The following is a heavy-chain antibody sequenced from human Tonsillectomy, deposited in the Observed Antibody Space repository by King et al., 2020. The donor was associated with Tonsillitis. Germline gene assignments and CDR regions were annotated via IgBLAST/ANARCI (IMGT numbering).Heavy chain of an antibody. V-gene: IGHV1-8*01. D-gene: IGHD3-22*01. Sequence: QLVQSGAEVKKPGASVKVSCKASGYTFTSYDINWVRQATGQGLEWMGWMNPNSGNTGYAQKFQGRVTMTRNTSISTAYMELSSLRSEDTAVYYCARASYYYVSSGYAYYFDYWGQGTLVTVSS. CDR3: ARASYYYVSSGYAYYFDY. J-gene: IGHJ4*02. CDR2: MNPNSGNT. CDR1: GYTFTSYD.